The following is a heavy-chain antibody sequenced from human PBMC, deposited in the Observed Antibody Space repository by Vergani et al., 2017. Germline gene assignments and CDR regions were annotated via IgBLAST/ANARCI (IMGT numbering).Heavy chain of an antibody. Sequence: QVQLQESGPGLVKPSQTLSLTCTVSGGSISSGSYYWSWIRQPAGKGLEWIGRIYTSGSTSYNPSLKSRVTMSVDTSKNQFSLKLSSVTAADTAVYYCARGQYDFWSGYGYYYYYMDVWGKGTTVTVSS. CDR1: GGSISSGSYY. D-gene: IGHD3-3*01. J-gene: IGHJ6*03. CDR2: IYTSGST. CDR3: ARGQYDFWSGYGYYYYYMDV. V-gene: IGHV4-61*02.